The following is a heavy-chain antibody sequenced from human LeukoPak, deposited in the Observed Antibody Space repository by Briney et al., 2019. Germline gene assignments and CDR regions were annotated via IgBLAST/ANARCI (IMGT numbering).Heavy chain of an antibody. CDR2: IYYSGST. V-gene: IGHV4-30-4*08. Sequence: SETLSLTCTVSGGSISSGDYYWSWIRQPPGKGLEWIGYIYYSGSTYYNPSLKSRVTISVDTSKNQFSLKLSSVTAADTAVYYCARASLDLYGPIDYWGQGTLVTVSS. CDR3: ARASLDLYGPIDY. D-gene: IGHD4-17*01. CDR1: GGSISSGDYY. J-gene: IGHJ4*02.